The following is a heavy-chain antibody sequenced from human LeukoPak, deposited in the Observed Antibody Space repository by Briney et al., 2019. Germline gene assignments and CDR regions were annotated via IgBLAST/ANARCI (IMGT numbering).Heavy chain of an antibody. V-gene: IGHV3-21*01. CDR2: ISSSSSYI. J-gene: IGHJ4*02. CDR3: ARDLTSGYSSSWYSGMDY. D-gene: IGHD6-13*01. Sequence: GGSLRLSCVGSGFPFGDYWMNWVRQAPGKGLEWVSSISSSSSYIYYADSVKGRFTISRDNAKNSLYLQMNSLRAEDTAVYYCARDLTSGYSSSWYSGMDYWGQGTLVTVSS. CDR1: GFPFGDYW.